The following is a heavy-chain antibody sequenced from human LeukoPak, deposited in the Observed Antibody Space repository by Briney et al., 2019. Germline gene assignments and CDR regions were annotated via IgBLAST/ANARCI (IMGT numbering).Heavy chain of an antibody. J-gene: IGHJ4*02. V-gene: IGHV1-18*01. Sequence: ASVKVSCKASGYTFSSYGISWVRQAPGQGLEWMGWISAYNGNTNFAQEFQGRVTMTTDTSTSTAYMELRSLRSDDTAVYYCARGKSSWLFDNWGQGTLVTVSS. CDR1: GYTFSSYG. D-gene: IGHD6-13*01. CDR3: ARGKSSWLFDN. CDR2: ISAYNGNT.